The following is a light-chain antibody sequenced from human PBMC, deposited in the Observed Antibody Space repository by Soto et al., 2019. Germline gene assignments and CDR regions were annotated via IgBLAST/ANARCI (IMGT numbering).Light chain of an antibody. Sequence: EIVLTQSPATLSVSPGERATLSCRASQSVSSNLAWYQQKPGQAPRLLIYGASNRATGIPDRFSGSGSGTDFTLTISSLQPEDFATYSCQQSYSSSWTFGQGTKVDI. V-gene: IGKV3D-15*01. CDR1: QSVSSN. CDR3: QQSYSSSWT. J-gene: IGKJ1*01. CDR2: GAS.